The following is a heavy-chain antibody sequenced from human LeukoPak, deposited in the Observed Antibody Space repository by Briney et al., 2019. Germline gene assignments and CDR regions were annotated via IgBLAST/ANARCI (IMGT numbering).Heavy chain of an antibody. V-gene: IGHV1-18*01. CDR2: SSTYNGDT. Sequence: ASVKVSCKASGYPXTIHAISWVRQAPGQGLEWMGWSSTYNGDTKYAQKTQGRVTMTTDSSTSTAYLEMRSLKYDDTAVYYCARDPSNTSGYYAYLDSWGQGTRVTVSS. CDR3: ARDPSNTSGYYAYLDS. D-gene: IGHD6-19*01. J-gene: IGHJ4*02. CDR1: GYPXTIHA.